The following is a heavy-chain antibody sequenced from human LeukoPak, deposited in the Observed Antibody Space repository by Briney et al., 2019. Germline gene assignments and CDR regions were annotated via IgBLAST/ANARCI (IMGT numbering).Heavy chain of an antibody. J-gene: IGHJ6*03. CDR2: ISPGGGTT. Sequence: GGSLRLSCAVSGFAFGSEAMSWVRQSPARGLEWVASISPGGGTTYYADSVKGRFTISRDNSYNTVSLQMNSLRDEDTGVYYCAKGLRTGVGPYMGYHYYMDVWGKGATVTVSS. V-gene: IGHV3-23*01. D-gene: IGHD3-16*01. CDR3: AKGLRTGVGPYMGYHYYMDV. CDR1: GFAFGSEA.